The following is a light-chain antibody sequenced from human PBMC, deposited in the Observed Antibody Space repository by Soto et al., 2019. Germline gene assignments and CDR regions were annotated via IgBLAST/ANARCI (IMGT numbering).Light chain of an antibody. Sequence: QSVLTQPASVSGSPGRSITISCTGTSSDVGGYNYVSWYQHHPGKAPKLMIYDVSNRPSGVSNRFSGSKSGNTASLTISGLQPEDEADYYCSSYTPSNTRQIVFGTGTKVTVL. CDR2: DVS. CDR1: SSDVGGYNY. V-gene: IGLV2-14*03. CDR3: SSYTPSNTRQIV. J-gene: IGLJ1*01.